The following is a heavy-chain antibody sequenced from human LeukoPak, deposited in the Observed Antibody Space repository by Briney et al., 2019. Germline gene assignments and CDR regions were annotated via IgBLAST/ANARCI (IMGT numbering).Heavy chain of an antibody. CDR1: GGSISNSSYY. J-gene: IGHJ3*02. V-gene: IGHV4-39*01. CDR3: ARYCSGGSCYSFVGGAFDI. CDR2: IYYSGST. D-gene: IGHD2-15*01. Sequence: SETLSLTCTVSGGSISNSSYYWGWIRQPPGKGLEWIGSIYYSGSTYYNPSLKSRVTISVDTSKNQFSLKLSSVTAADTAVYYCARYCSGGSCYSFVGGAFDIWGQGTMVTVSS.